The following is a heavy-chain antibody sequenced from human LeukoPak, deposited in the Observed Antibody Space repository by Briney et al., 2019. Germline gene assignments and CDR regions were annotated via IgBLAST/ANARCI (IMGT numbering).Heavy chain of an antibody. D-gene: IGHD1-26*01. CDR1: GFTFSSYA. Sequence: PGGSLRLSCAASGFTFSSYAMHWVRQAPGKGLEYVSAISSNGGSTYYADSVKGRFTISRDNSKNTLYLQMDSLRAEDTAVYYCARDPSGTYYPRVSGALDIWGQGTMVTVSS. CDR2: ISSNGGST. V-gene: IGHV3-64*02. J-gene: IGHJ3*02. CDR3: ARDPSGTYYPRVSGALDI.